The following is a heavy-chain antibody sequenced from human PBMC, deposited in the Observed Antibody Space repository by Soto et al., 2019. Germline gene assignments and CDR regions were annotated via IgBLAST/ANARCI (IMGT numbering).Heavy chain of an antibody. CDR1: GFTFSSHW. D-gene: IGHD1-1*01. CDR3: ARISQVGTTFDY. Sequence: GGSLRLSCAASGFTFSSHWTRWVRQAPGKGLQWVSRISNDGSKKTYADSVKGRFTISRDNAKNTLYLQMNSLRAEDTAVYYCARISQVGTTFDYWGQGALVTVSS. V-gene: IGHV3-74*01. CDR2: ISNDGSKK. J-gene: IGHJ4*02.